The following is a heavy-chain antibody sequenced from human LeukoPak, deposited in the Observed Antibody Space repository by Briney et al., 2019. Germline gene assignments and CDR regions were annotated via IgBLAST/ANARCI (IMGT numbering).Heavy chain of an antibody. CDR2: ISRSSAYI. J-gene: IGHJ3*02. V-gene: IGHV3-21*01. D-gene: IGHD3-10*01. Sequence: PGGALRLSCATSVCTFNNYNMNWVRQAPGKGLEWVSSISRSSAYIYYADAVKGRFTISRDNAKNSLYLQMNSLRAEDTAVYYCASFPPYMVRPDAFDIWGQGTMVTVSS. CDR1: VCTFNNYN. CDR3: ASFPPYMVRPDAFDI.